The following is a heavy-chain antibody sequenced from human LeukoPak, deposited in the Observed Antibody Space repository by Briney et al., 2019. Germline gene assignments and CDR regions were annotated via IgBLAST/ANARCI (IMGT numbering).Heavy chain of an antibody. CDR2: ISTSGDRT. D-gene: IGHD1-26*01. Sequence: GGSLRLSCAASGSTFSTYAMTWVRQAPGKGLEWVSGISTSGDRTYYADSVKGRFTISRDNSKNTLYLQMNSLRAEDTAEYYCARSAVGTSCCTAVDYWGQGTLVTVSS. CDR3: ARSAVGTSCCTAVDY. V-gene: IGHV3-23*01. CDR1: GSTFSTYA. J-gene: IGHJ4*02.